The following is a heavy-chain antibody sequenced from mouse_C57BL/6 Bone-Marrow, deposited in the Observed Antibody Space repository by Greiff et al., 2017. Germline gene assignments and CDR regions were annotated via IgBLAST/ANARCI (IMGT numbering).Heavy chain of an antibody. CDR1: GFTFSSYA. CDR3: AREGGPIYFDY. J-gene: IGHJ2*01. CDR2: ISDGGSYT. Sequence: EVHLVESGGGLVKPGGSLKLSCAASGFTFSSYAMSWVRQTPEKRLEWVATISDGGSYTYYPDNVKGRFTISRDNAKNNLYLQMSHLKSEDTAMYYCAREGGPIYFDYWGQGTTLTVSS. D-gene: IGHD3-3*01. V-gene: IGHV5-4*01.